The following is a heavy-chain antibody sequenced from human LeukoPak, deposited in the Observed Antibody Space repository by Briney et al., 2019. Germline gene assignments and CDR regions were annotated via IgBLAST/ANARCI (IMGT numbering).Heavy chain of an antibody. V-gene: IGHV3-23*01. CDR2: ISGSGSIT. Sequence: PGGSLRLSCAASGFTFSSYAMNWVRQAPGKGLEWVSAISGSGSITYYADSVKGRFTISRDSSKNTLYPQMNSLRAEDTAVYYCAKGSSYYGSGSHFDYWGQGTRSPSPQ. CDR1: GFTFSSYA. CDR3: AKGSSYYGSGSHFDY. D-gene: IGHD3-10*01. J-gene: IGHJ4*02.